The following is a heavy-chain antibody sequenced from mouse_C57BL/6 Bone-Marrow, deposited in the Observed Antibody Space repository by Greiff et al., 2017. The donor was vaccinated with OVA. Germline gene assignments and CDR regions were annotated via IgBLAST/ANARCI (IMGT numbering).Heavy chain of an antibody. CDR3: ARGGSSGYYYAMDY. Sequence: VKLQQPGAELVMPGASVKLSCKASGYTFTSYWMHWVKQRPGQGLEWIGEIDPSDSYTNYNQKFKGKSTLTVDKSSSTAYMQLSSLTSEDSAVYYCARGGSSGYYYAMDYWGQGTSVTVSS. CDR2: IDPSDSYT. J-gene: IGHJ4*01. V-gene: IGHV1-69*01. CDR1: GYTFTSYW. D-gene: IGHD3-2*02.